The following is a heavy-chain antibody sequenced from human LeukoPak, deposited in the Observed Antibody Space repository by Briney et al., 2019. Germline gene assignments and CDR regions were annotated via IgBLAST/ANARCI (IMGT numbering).Heavy chain of an antibody. V-gene: IGHV3-73*01. CDR3: TSGYSSGWEADWLDP. CDR2: IRSKVNSYAT. Sequence: GGSLRLSCAASGFTFSGSAMHWVRQASGKGLEWVGRIRSKVNSYATAYAASVKGRFTISRDDSKNTAYLQMNSLKTEDTAVYYCTSGYSSGWEADWLDPWGQGTLVTVSS. D-gene: IGHD6-19*01. CDR1: GFTFSGSA. J-gene: IGHJ5*02.